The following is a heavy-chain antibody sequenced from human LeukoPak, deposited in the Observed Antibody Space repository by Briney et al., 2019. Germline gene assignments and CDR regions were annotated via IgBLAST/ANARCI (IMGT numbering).Heavy chain of an antibody. V-gene: IGHV1-18*01. D-gene: IGHD1-26*01. CDR2: ISAYNGNT. Sequence: ASVKVSCKASGYTFTSYGISWVRQAPGQGLEWMGWISAYNGNTNYAQKLQGRVTMTTDTSTGTAYMELRSLRSDDTAVYYCARVQWALQFFDYWGQGTLVTVSS. CDR1: GYTFTSYG. J-gene: IGHJ4*02. CDR3: ARVQWALQFFDY.